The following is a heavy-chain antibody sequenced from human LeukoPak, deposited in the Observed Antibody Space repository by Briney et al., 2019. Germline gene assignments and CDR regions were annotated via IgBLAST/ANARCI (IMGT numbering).Heavy chain of an antibody. J-gene: IGHJ4*02. Sequence: GGSLRLSCAASGFTVSSNYMSWVRQGPGKGLEWVAISYSGNTTYCADSVRGRFTISRDKSKNRLHLQMNSLRAEDTAVYYCATYSSGRRGYYFDSWGQGTLVTVSS. V-gene: IGHV3-66*01. CDR2: SYSGNTT. CDR3: ATYSSGRRGYYFDS. D-gene: IGHD6-19*01. CDR1: GFTVSSNY.